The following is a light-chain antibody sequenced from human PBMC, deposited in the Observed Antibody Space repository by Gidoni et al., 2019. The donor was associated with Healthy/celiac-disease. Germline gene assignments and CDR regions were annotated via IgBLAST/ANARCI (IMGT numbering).Light chain of an antibody. Sequence: EIVLPHSPGTLSLSPGERATLACRASKSVSSSYLAWYQQKSGQAPRLLIYGASSRATGIPDRFSGSGSGTDFTLTISRLEPEDFAVYYCQQYGSSPPVTFGQGTKVEIK. CDR3: QQYGSSPPVT. CDR2: GAS. CDR1: KSVSSSY. V-gene: IGKV3-20*01. J-gene: IGKJ1*01.